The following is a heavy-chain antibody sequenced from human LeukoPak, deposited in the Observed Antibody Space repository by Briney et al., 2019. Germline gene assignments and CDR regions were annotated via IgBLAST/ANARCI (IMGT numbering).Heavy chain of an antibody. CDR2: IDPNTGGT. J-gene: IGHJ4*02. Sequence: ASVKVSCKASGGTFSSYAISWVRQAPGQGLEWMGRIDPNTGGTKSAKNFQGRVTMTRDTSISTAYMALSGLRSDDTAVYYCASLYDIVGTTVDYWGQGTLVTVSS. CDR3: ASLYDIVGTTVDY. V-gene: IGHV1-2*06. D-gene: IGHD1-26*01. CDR1: GGTFSSYA.